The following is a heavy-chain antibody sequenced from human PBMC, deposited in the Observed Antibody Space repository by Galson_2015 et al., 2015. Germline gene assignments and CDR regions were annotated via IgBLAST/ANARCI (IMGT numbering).Heavy chain of an antibody. J-gene: IGHJ5*02. D-gene: IGHD3-3*01. CDR3: ARRPNYDFWSGYLGNNWFDP. V-gene: IGHV5-51*01. Sequence: QFGAEVKKPGESLKISCKGSGYSFTSYWIGWVRQMPGKGLEWMGFIYPGDSDTRYRPSFQGQVTISADKSISTAYLQWSSLKASDTAMYYCARRPNYDFWSGYLGNNWFDPWGQGTLVTVSS. CDR2: IYPGDSDT. CDR1: GYSFTSYW.